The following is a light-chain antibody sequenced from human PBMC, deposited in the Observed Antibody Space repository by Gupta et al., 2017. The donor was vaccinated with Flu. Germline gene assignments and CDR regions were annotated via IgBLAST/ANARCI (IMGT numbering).Light chain of an antibody. CDR3: QQYGSSPAYT. J-gene: IGKJ2*01. CDR2: GTS. CDR1: QTVADSY. V-gene: IGKV3-20*01. Sequence: EIVLSQSPRSLSLSPGERATLSCRASQTVADSYLAWYQQQPGQAPRLLIYGTSTRATGIPDRFSGSGSGTDFTLTISRLEPEDFAVYYCQQYGSSPAYTFGQGTKLEI.